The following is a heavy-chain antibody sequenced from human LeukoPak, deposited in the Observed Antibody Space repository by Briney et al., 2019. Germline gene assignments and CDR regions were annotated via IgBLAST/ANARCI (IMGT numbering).Heavy chain of an antibody. Sequence: GGSLRLSCAASGFTVSSNYMSWVRQAPGKGLEWVSVIYSGGSTYYADSVKGRFTISRDNSKNTLYLQMNSLRAEDTAVYYCARDLVGYSYGDYWGQGTLVTVSS. CDR2: IYSGGST. D-gene: IGHD5-18*01. CDR3: ARDLVGYSYGDY. J-gene: IGHJ4*02. CDR1: GFTVSSNY. V-gene: IGHV3-66*01.